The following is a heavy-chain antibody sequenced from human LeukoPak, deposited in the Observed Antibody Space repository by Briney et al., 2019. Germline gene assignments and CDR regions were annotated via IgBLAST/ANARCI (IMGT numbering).Heavy chain of an antibody. J-gene: IGHJ4*02. Sequence: PSETLSLTCTVSGGSISNYYWSWIRQPAGKGLEWIGRIYSSGSTNYNSSLKSRVIMSVDTSKNQFSLKLSSVTAADTAVYYCAREAGPGIAAVGTLDYWGQGTLVTASS. V-gene: IGHV4-4*07. D-gene: IGHD6-13*01. CDR2: IYSSGST. CDR1: GGSISNYY. CDR3: AREAGPGIAAVGTLDY.